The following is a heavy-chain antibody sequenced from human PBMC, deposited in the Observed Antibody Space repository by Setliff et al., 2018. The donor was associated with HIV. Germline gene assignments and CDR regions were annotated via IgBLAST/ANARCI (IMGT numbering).Heavy chain of an antibody. D-gene: IGHD6-6*01. CDR2: ISSSSSYI. J-gene: IGHJ4*02. Sequence: PGGSLRLSCAASGFTFSSYSMNWVRQAPGKGLEWVSSISSSSSYIYYADSVKGRSTISRDNAKNSLYLQMNSLRAEDTAVYYCASVPPAVDYWGQGTLVTVSS. V-gene: IGHV3-21*01. CDR1: GFTFSSYS. CDR3: ASVPPAVDY.